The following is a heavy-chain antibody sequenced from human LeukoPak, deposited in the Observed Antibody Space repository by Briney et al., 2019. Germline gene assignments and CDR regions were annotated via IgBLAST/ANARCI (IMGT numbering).Heavy chain of an antibody. J-gene: IGHJ3*02. Sequence: PGGSLRLSCAASGFKFNKAWMSWVRQAPGKGLEWVSAISGSGGSTYYADSVKGRFTISRDNSKNTLYLQMNSLRAEDTAVYYCAKDRSGSYDAFDIWGQGTMVTVSS. CDR2: ISGSGGST. D-gene: IGHD1-26*01. CDR3: AKDRSGSYDAFDI. V-gene: IGHV3-23*01. CDR1: GFKFNKAW.